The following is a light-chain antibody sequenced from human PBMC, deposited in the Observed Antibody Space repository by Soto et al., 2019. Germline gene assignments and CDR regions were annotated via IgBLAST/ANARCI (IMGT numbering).Light chain of an antibody. CDR2: EVS. J-gene: IGLJ1*01. CDR1: SSDVGSYNL. CDR3: CSYAGSSTSLYV. Sequence: QSVLTKPASVSGSPGQAITISCTGTSSDVGSYNLVSWYQQHPGKAPKLMIYEVSKRPSGVSNRFSGSKSGNTASLTISGLQAEDEADYYCCSYAGSSTSLYVFGTGTKVTVL. V-gene: IGLV2-23*02.